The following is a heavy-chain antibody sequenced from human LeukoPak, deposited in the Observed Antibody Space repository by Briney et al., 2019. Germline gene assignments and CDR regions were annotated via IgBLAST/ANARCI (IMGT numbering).Heavy chain of an antibody. D-gene: IGHD3-22*01. CDR2: IIPIFGTA. CDR1: GGTFSSYA. V-gene: IGHV1-69*13. CDR3: ASGYYYDLYYYYYYMVV. Sequence: SVKVSCKASGGTFSSYAISWVRQAPGQGLEWMGGIIPIFGTANYAQKFQGRVTITADESTSTAYMELSSLRSEDTAVYYCASGYYYDLYYYYYYMVVWGKWTTVTVSS. J-gene: IGHJ6*03.